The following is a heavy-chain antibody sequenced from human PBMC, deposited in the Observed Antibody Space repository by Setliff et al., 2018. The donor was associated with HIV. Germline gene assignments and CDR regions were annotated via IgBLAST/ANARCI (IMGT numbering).Heavy chain of an antibody. CDR1: GGAFSRNA. D-gene: IGHD2-8*01. CDR2: IIPLFGMR. CDR3: ALGPQLYGAFDS. V-gene: IGHV1-69*10. J-gene: IGHJ4*02. Sequence: ASVKVSCKTSGGAFSRNAISWVRQAPGQGLEWLGGIIPLFGMRNVAPKFQDRVTITAVKSTSTSYVELSSLRSDDTAVYYCALGPQLYGAFDSWGQGALVTVSS.